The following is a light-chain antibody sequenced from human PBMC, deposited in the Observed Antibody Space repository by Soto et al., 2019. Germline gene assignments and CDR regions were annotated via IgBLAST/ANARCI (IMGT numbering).Light chain of an antibody. J-gene: IGKJ4*01. CDR3: HQYYEWSLT. Sequence: EIVMTQSQAALSLSPGEGVTLSCRASQSVGRSLAWYQQRPGQAPRLLIYGASTRATGTPVRFSGIGSGTEFTLTISSLQSEDFVVYYCHQYYEWSLTFGGGTKVEIK. CDR1: QSVGRS. V-gene: IGKV3D-15*01. CDR2: GAS.